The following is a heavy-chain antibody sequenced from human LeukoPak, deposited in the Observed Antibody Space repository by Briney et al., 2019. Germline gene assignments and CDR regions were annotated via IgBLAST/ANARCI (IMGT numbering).Heavy chain of an antibody. CDR1: GFTFSSYA. J-gene: IGHJ4*02. D-gene: IGHD2-8*01. CDR3: ARLMVKRIDY. CDR2: ISYDGSNK. V-gene: IGHV3-30-3*01. Sequence: GGSLRLSCAASGFTFSSYAMHWVRQAPGKGLEWVAVISYDGSNKYYADSVKGRFTISRDNSKNTLYLQTNSLRAEDTAVYYCARLMVKRIDYWGQGTLVTVSS.